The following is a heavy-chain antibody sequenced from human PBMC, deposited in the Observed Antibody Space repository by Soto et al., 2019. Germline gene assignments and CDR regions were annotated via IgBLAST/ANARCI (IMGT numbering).Heavy chain of an antibody. CDR3: ASPEERSYDYGVYYFDY. V-gene: IGHV4-4*09. Sequence: SETLSLTCTVSGGSFSPNYWSWIRQPPGKGLEWVGYIYFDGTTRHNPALKSRVTISLETSKSQFSLRLSSVTAADTAVYYCASPEERSYDYGVYYFDYWGQGTLVTVSS. CDR1: GGSFSPNY. J-gene: IGHJ4*02. CDR2: IYFDGTT. D-gene: IGHD4-17*01.